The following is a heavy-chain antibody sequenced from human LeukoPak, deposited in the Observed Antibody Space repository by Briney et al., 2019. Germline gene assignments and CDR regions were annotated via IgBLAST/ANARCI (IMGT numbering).Heavy chain of an antibody. Sequence: ASVKVSCKASGGTFSSYAISWVRQAPGQGLEWMGRIIPILGIANYAQKFQGRVTITADKSTSTAYMELSSLRSGDTAVYYCARGGIVGAANWFDPWGQGTLVTVSS. CDR2: IIPILGIA. CDR1: GGTFSSYA. J-gene: IGHJ5*02. V-gene: IGHV1-69*04. D-gene: IGHD1-26*01. CDR3: ARGGIVGAANWFDP.